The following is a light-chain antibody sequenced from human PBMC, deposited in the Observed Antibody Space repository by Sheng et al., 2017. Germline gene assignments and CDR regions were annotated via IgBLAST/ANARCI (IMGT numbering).Light chain of an antibody. V-gene: IGLV3-25*03. CDR3: QSTDSSGNYVF. CDR2: RDT. J-gene: IGLJ2*01. CDR1: ALARQY. Sequence: DLTQSPAVSVSPGQTARITCSGDALARQYAYWYQKRPGQAPVLVIYRDTERPSGIPERFSGSTSGTTVTLTISGVQAEDEADYYCQSTDSSGNYVFFGGGTKLTAL.